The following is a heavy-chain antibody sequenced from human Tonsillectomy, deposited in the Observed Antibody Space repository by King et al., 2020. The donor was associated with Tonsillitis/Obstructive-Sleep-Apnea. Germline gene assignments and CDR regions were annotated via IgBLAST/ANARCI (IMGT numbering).Heavy chain of an antibody. J-gene: IGHJ4*02. CDR3: TTGHMFTFGGVIANFDY. D-gene: IGHD3-16*02. CDR2: IKSKTDGGTT. Sequence: VQLVESGGGLVKPGGSLRLSCAASGFTFSNAWMSWVRQAPGKGLEWVGRIKSKTDGGTTDYAAPGKGRFTISRDDSKNTLYLQVNSLKTEDTAVYYCTTGHMFTFGGVIANFDYWGQGTLVTVSS. V-gene: IGHV3-15*01. CDR1: GFTFSNAW.